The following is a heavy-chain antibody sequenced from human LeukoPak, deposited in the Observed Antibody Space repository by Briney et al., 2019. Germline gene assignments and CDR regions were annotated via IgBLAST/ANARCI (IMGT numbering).Heavy chain of an antibody. Sequence: ASVKVSCKASGYTFTSYAMHWVRQAPGQRLEWMGWINAGNGNTKYSQKFQGRVTITRDTSASTAYMELSSLRSEDTAVYYCARGAYYYGSGSYYKLGYWGQGTLVTVSS. CDR1: GYTFTSYA. J-gene: IGHJ4*02. V-gene: IGHV1-3*01. CDR2: INAGNGNT. CDR3: ARGAYYYGSGSYYKLGY. D-gene: IGHD3-10*01.